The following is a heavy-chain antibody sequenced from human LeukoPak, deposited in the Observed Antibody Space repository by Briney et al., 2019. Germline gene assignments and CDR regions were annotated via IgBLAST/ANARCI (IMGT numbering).Heavy chain of an antibody. V-gene: IGHV3-30*04. CDR2: ISYDGDNK. CDR3: AKLIPAADLGFDH. CDR1: GFTFSTSA. Sequence: GRSLRLSCAASGFTFSTSAMHWVRQAPGKGLEWVAVISYDGDNKYYADSVKGRFTISRDNSKNTLYLQMNSLRPEDTAVYYCAKLIPAADLGFDHWGQGTLVTVSS. D-gene: IGHD2-2*01. J-gene: IGHJ4*02.